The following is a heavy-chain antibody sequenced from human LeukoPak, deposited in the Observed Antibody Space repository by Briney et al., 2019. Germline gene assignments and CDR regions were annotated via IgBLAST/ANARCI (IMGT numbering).Heavy chain of an antibody. V-gene: IGHV1-18*01. Sequence: ASVKVSCKASGYTFTSYGISWVRQAPGQGREWMGWISAYNGNTNYAQKLQGRVTMTTDTSTGTAYMELRSLRSDDTAMFYCARQVDTTMALPDYWGQGTLVTVSS. D-gene: IGHD5-18*01. CDR1: GYTFTSYG. CDR3: ARQVDTTMALPDY. J-gene: IGHJ4*02. CDR2: ISAYNGNT.